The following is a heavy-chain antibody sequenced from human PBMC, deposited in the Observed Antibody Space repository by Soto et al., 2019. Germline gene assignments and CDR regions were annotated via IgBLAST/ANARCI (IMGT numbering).Heavy chain of an antibody. Sequence: EVQLLESGGGLVQPGGSLRLSCAASGFTFSSYAMTWVRQAPGKGLDWVSSISGSRGSTYYADSVKGRFTISRDNSRNTLYLQMSSLRAEDTAVYYCAKSGYDFWAYFDYWGQGTLVTVSS. J-gene: IGHJ4*02. CDR2: ISGSRGST. CDR1: GFTFSSYA. D-gene: IGHD5-12*01. CDR3: AKSGYDFWAYFDY. V-gene: IGHV3-23*01.